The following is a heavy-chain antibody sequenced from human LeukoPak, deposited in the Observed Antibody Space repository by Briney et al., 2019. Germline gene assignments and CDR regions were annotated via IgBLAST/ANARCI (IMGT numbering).Heavy chain of an antibody. V-gene: IGHV3-21*01. D-gene: IGHD1-26*01. J-gene: IGHJ4*02. CDR1: GFTFSSYS. CDR2: ISSSSSYI. CDR3: ARDHPGATFFVY. Sequence: GGSLRLSCAASGFTFSSYSMNWVRQAPGKGLEWVSSISSSSSYIYYADSVKGRFTISRDNAKNSLYLQMNSLRAEDTAVYYCARDHPGATFFVYWGQGTLVTVSS.